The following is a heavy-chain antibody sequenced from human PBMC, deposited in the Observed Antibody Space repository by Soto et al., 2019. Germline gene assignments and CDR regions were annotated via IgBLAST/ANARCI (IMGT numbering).Heavy chain of an antibody. CDR1: GGSISRYY. J-gene: IGHJ5*02. CDR2: IYYSGST. D-gene: IGHD3-10*01. CDR3: AREDNGSGTHWCDP. V-gene: IGHV4-59*01. Sequence: SETLSLTCTVSGGSISRYYWSWIRQPPGKGLEWLGYIYYSGSTNYNPSLKSRLTISVDTSKNQFSLKLSSVTAADTAVYYCAREDNGSGTHWCDPWGQGTLVTVS.